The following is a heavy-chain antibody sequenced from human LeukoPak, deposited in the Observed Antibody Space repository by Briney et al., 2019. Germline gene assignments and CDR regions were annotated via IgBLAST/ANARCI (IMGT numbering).Heavy chain of an antibody. Sequence: PGGSLRLSCAASGFTSSSYVMSWVRQAPGKGLEWVSAISGSGGSTYYADSVKGRFTISRDNSKNTLYLQMNSLRAEDTAVYYCAKDLYDSSGADAFDIWGQGTMVTVSS. CDR1: GFTSSSYV. V-gene: IGHV3-23*01. CDR2: ISGSGGST. J-gene: IGHJ3*02. CDR3: AKDLYDSSGADAFDI. D-gene: IGHD3-22*01.